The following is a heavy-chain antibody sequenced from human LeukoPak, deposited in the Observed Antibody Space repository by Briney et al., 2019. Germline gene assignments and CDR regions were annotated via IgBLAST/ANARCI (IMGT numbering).Heavy chain of an antibody. D-gene: IGHD3-10*01. CDR1: GFTFSTYT. V-gene: IGHV3-7*01. Sequence: GGSLRLSCAASGFTFSTYTMNWVRQAPGKGLEWVANIKEDGSEKDYVDSVKGRFTISRDNAKNSLYLQMNSLRAEDTAVYYCAREVYHGSGSPRLDYWGQGTLVTVSS. J-gene: IGHJ4*02. CDR3: AREVYHGSGSPRLDY. CDR2: IKEDGSEK.